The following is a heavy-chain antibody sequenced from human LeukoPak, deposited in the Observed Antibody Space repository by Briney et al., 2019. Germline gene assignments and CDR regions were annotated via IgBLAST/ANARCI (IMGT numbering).Heavy chain of an antibody. V-gene: IGHV3-21*01. D-gene: IGHD3-22*01. J-gene: IGHJ4*02. CDR1: GFTVSINY. CDR3: VRAVEYYYDSSGYAVDY. Sequence: GGSLRLSCAASGFTVSINYMNWGRQAPGKGLEWVSSISSSSSNIYYADSVTGRFTISRDNAKNSLYLQMNSLRAEDTAVYYCVRAVEYYYDSSGYAVDYWGQGTLVTVSS. CDR2: ISSSSSNI.